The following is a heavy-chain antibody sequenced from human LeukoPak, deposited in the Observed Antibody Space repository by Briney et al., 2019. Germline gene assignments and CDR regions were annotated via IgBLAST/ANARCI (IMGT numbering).Heavy chain of an antibody. J-gene: IGHJ2*01. Sequence: SETLSLTCSVSDGSMTYHYWSWIRQPAGKGLEWIGRVYSSGSTIYNPSLKSRVIMSIDTSKNEFSLKVNSVTAADTAVYYCAREDYSDFRYWYFDLWGRGTLVTVSS. CDR3: AREDYSDFRYWYFDL. CDR2: VYSSGST. V-gene: IGHV4-4*07. CDR1: DGSMTYHY. D-gene: IGHD4-11*01.